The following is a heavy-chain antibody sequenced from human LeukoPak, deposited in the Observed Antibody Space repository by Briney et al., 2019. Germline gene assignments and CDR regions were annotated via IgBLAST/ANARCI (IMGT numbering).Heavy chain of an antibody. CDR3: AKDLAYYYDSSEGFDI. J-gene: IGHJ3*02. CDR2: ISGSGGST. V-gene: IGHV3-23*01. Sequence: TGGSLRLSCVASGFTFNSYGIHWVRQAPGKGLEWVSAISGSGGSTYYADSVKGRFTISRDNSKNTLYLQMNSLRAEDTAVYYCAKDLAYYYDSSEGFDIWGQGTMVTVSS. D-gene: IGHD3-22*01. CDR1: GFTFNSYG.